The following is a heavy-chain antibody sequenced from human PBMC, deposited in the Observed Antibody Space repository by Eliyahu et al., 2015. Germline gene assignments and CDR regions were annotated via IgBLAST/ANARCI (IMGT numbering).Heavy chain of an antibody. V-gene: IGHV4-38-2*02. Sequence: QVQLQESGPGLVKPSETLSLTCAVSGYSISSGYYWGWIRQPPGKGLEWIGSIYHSGSTYYNPSLKSRVTISVDTSKNQFSLKLSSVTAADTAVYYCARDRGMDVWGQGTTVTVSS. CDR3: ARDRGMDV. J-gene: IGHJ6*02. CDR2: IYHSGST. CDR1: GYSISSGYY.